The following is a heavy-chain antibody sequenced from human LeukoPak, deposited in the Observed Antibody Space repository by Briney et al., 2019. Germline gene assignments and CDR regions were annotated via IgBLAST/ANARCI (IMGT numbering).Heavy chain of an antibody. CDR3: ARASGHCFDS. V-gene: IGHV4-4*07. CDR1: GGSISSSY. CDR2: IYYSGST. Sequence: PSETLSLTCTVSGGSISSSYWSWIRQPAGKGLEWIGRIYYSGSTNYNASLKSRVTVSVDTSKNQFSLKLNSVTAADTAVYYCARASGHCFDSWGQGTLVTVSS. J-gene: IGHJ5*01.